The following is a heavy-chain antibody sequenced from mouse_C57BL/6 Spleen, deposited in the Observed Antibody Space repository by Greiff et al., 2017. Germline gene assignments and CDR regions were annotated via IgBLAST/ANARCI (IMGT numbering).Heavy chain of an antibody. V-gene: IGHV3-6*01. CDR3: SREDGGRSYLDY. J-gene: IGHJ2*01. Sequence: EVKVEESGPGLVKPSQSLSLTCSVTGYSITSGYYWNWIRQFPGNKLEWMGYISYDGSDNYNPSLYNLSSITRDTSKIQFFLKFNSVTSEYTATYYCSREDGGRSYLDYWGQGTTLTVSS. CDR2: ISYDGSD. CDR1: GYSITSGYY.